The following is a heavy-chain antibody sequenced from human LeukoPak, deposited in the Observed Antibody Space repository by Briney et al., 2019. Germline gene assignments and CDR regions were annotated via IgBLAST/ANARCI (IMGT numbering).Heavy chain of an antibody. CDR3: ACGSSGTHHEGY. J-gene: IGHJ4*02. CDR2: IFGSGGST. V-gene: IGHV3-23*01. Sequence: GGSLRLSCAASGFTFSSYAMYWVRQAPGKGLEWVSGIFGSGGSTHYADSVKGRFTISRDNSKNTVYLQMDSLTAEDTAVFYCACGSSGTHHEGYWGQGTLVTVSS. CDR1: GFTFSSYA. D-gene: IGHD2-21*01.